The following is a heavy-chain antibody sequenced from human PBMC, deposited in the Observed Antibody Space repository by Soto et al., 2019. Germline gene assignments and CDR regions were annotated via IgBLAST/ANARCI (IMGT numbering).Heavy chain of an antibody. Sequence: QVQLVESGGGVVQPGRSLRLSCAASGFIFSRYGMHWVRQAPGKGLEWVAVISYDGSNKYYAESVKGRFIISRDKSENTLYLQMNSLSAEDTAVYYCAKDLGSGKPYYYYAMDVWGQGTTVTVSS. J-gene: IGHJ6*02. V-gene: IGHV3-30*18. D-gene: IGHD3-10*01. CDR1: GFIFSRYG. CDR3: AKDLGSGKPYYYYAMDV. CDR2: ISYDGSNK.